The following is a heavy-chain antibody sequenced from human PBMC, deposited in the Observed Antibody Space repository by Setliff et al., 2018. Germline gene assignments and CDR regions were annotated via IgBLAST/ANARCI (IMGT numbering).Heavy chain of an antibody. Sequence: ASVKVSCKASGYTFTSYGISWVRQAPGQGLEWMGWISAYNGNTIYAQKFQGRVTMTEDTSTDTAYMELSSLRSEDTAVYYCATPRSGIIDAFDIWGQGTMVTVSS. CDR3: ATPRSGIIDAFDI. CDR1: GYTFTSYG. J-gene: IGHJ3*02. CDR2: ISAYNGNT. V-gene: IGHV1-18*01. D-gene: IGHD2-15*01.